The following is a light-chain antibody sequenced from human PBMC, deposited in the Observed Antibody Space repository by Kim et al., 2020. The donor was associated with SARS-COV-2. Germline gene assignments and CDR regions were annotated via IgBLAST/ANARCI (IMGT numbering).Light chain of an antibody. CDR3: QSRDSGGNVV. CDR2: GRN. CDR1: SLRSYY. J-gene: IGLJ2*01. V-gene: IGLV3-19*01. Sequence: SSELTQDPAVSVALGQTVRITCQGDSLRSYYATWYQQKPRQAPVLVIYGRNNRPSGIPDRISGSTSGNTASLTISGAQAEDEADFYCQSRDSGGNVVFGGGTKL.